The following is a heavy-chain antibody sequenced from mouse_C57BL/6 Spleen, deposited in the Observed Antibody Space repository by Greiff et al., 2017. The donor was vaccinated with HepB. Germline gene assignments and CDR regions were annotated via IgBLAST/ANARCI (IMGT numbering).Heavy chain of an antibody. V-gene: IGHV5-12*01. J-gene: IGHJ1*03. CDR2: ISNGGGST. CDR3: ARGSGTGWYFDV. Sequence: DVKLVESGGGLVQPGGSLKLSCAASGFTFSDYYMYWVRQTPEKRLEWVAYISNGGGSTYYPDTVKGRFTISRDNAKNTLYLQMSRLKSEDTAMYYCARGSGTGWYFDVWGTGTTVTVSS. CDR1: GFTFSDYY. D-gene: IGHD4-1*01.